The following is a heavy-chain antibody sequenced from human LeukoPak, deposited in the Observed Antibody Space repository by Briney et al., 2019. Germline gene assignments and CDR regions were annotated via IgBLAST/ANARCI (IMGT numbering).Heavy chain of an antibody. V-gene: IGHV3-23*01. D-gene: IGHD5-12*01. CDR3: AKEFRGYDPLPLGY. CDR1: GFTFSSYA. Sequence: GGSLSLSCAASGFTFSSYAMSWVRQPPGKGLEWVSAISGSGGSTYYADSVKGRFTISRDNSKNTLYLQMNSLRAEDTAVYYCAKEFRGYDPLPLGYWGQGTLVTVSS. J-gene: IGHJ4*02. CDR2: ISGSGGST.